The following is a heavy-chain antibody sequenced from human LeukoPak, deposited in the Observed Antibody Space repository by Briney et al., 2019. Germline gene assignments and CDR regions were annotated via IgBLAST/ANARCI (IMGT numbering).Heavy chain of an antibody. D-gene: IGHD6-19*01. CDR3: ARFGSSGWYQGDY. Sequence: EASVKVSCKASGYTFTGYYMHWVRQAPGQGLEWMGWINPNSGGTNCAQKFQGRVTMTRDTSISTAYMELSRLRSDDTAVYYCARFGSSGWYQGDYWGQGTLVTVSS. CDR2: INPNSGGT. CDR1: GYTFTGYY. V-gene: IGHV1-2*02. J-gene: IGHJ4*02.